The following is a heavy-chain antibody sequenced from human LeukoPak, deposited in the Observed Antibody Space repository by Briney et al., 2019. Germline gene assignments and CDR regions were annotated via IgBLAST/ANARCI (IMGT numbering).Heavy chain of an antibody. Sequence: WGSLRLSRAAPGYTLNNYAMGGGRPAPGGGAGGVSNIATDGGSAYYADSVKGRFTMSRDNSKNGLYLQMSSLRAEDTALYYCARCSGGTCYSLHYWGQGTLVTVSS. CDR2: IATDGGSA. J-gene: IGHJ4*02. V-gene: IGHV3-23*01. CDR1: GYTLNNYA. CDR3: ARCSGGTCYSLHY. D-gene: IGHD2-15*01.